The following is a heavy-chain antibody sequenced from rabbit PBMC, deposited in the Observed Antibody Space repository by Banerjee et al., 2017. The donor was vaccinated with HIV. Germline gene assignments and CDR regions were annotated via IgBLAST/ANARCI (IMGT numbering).Heavy chain of an antibody. CDR3: ARDAGYAGSNL. Sequence: QEQLKESGGGLVQPGGSLKLSCKASGFSFSSSYYMCWVRQAPGKGLEWIACIGAGSGSAYYATWAKGRFTISKTSSTTVTLQMTSLTAADTATYFCARDAGYAGSNLWGPGTLVTVS. J-gene: IGHJ4*01. V-gene: IGHV1S45*01. CDR2: IGAGSGSA. D-gene: IGHD4-2*01. CDR1: GFSFSSSYY.